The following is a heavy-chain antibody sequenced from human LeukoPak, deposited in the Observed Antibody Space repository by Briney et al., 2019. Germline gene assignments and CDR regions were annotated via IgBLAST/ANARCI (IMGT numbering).Heavy chain of an antibody. CDR1: GFIFSGYW. CDR2: IKQDGSDS. V-gene: IGHV3-7*01. CDR3: AKDIAAPGRVDYQLYAMDE. J-gene: IGHJ6*02. D-gene: IGHD6-13*01. Sequence: AGGSLRLSCAASGFIFSGYWMTWVRQAPGKGLHWVASIKQDGSDSYHVDSVRGRFTISRDNARDSLFLQMKNLRADDTAVYYCAKDIAAPGRVDYQLYAMDEWGQGTTVTVSS.